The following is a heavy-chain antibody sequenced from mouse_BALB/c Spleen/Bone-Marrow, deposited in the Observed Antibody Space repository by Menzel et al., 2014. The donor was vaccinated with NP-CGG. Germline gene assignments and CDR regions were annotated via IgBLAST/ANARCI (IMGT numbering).Heavy chain of an antibody. D-gene: IGHD2-14*01. CDR1: GFSLTNYG. J-gene: IGHJ3*01. CDR2: IWAGGST. CDR3: ASYYRYDGAY. V-gene: IGHV2-9*02. Sequence: VMLVESEPGLVAPSQSLFITCTVSGFSLTNYGVHWVRQPPGKGLEWLGVIWAGGSTNYNSALMSRLTISKDNSKSQVFLKMSSLQTDDTAMYYCASYYRYDGAYWGQGTLVTVSA.